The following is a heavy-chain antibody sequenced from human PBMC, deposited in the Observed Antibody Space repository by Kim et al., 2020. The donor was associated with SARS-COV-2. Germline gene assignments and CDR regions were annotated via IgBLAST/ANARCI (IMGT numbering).Heavy chain of an antibody. V-gene: IGHV3-30*01. J-gene: IGHJ4*02. CDR3: AREPGVAGTSPTTDY. D-gene: IGHD6-19*01. Sequence: SRDNSKNTLYLQMNSLRAEDTAVYYCAREPGVAGTSPTTDYWGQGTLVTVSS.